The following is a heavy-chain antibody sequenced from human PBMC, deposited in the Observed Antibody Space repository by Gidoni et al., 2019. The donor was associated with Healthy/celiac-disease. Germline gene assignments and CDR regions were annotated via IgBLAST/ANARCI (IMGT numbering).Heavy chain of an antibody. V-gene: IGHV1-18*01. Sequence: QVQLVQSGAAVTKPGASVKVSCKASGYTFTSYGISWVRQAPGQGLEWMGWISAYNGNTNYAQKLQGRVTMTTDTSTSTAYMELRSLRSDDTAVYYCARDGIRRIAVAGSDAFDIWGQGKMVTVSS. D-gene: IGHD6-19*01. CDR1: GYTFTSYG. CDR3: ARDGIRRIAVAGSDAFDI. CDR2: ISAYNGNT. J-gene: IGHJ3*02.